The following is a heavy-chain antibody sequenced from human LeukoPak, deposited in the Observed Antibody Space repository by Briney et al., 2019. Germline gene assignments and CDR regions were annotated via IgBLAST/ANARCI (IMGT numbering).Heavy chain of an antibody. D-gene: IGHD6-19*01. CDR3: ARDYSSGWPGY. J-gene: IGHJ4*02. CDR1: GFTFSTYA. Sequence: EGSLRLSCTASGFTFSTYAMSWVRQAPGKGLEWVSSISSSSSYIYYADSVKGRFTISRDNAKNSLYLQMNSLRAEDTAVYYCARDYSSGWPGYWGQGTLVTVSS. V-gene: IGHV3-21*01. CDR2: ISSSSSYI.